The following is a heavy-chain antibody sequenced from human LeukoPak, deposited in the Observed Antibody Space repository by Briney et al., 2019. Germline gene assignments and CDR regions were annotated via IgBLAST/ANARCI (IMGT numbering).Heavy chain of an antibody. V-gene: IGHV1-69*06. CDR3: ATVGVDVAGSESDY. J-gene: IGHJ4*02. Sequence: SVKVSCKASGGTFNTYPISWVRQAPGQGLEWMGRIIPMFGTAHYAQKYQGRVSITADKSTTTAYMDLNNLRSEDTAVCYCATVGVDVAGSESDYWGQGTLVTVSS. CDR1: GGTFNTYP. CDR2: IIPMFGTA. D-gene: IGHD6-19*01.